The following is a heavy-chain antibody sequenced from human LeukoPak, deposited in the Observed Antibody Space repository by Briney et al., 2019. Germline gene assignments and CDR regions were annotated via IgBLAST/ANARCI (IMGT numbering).Heavy chain of an antibody. V-gene: IGHV1-69*05. D-gene: IGHD5-18*01. Sequence: GSSVKVSCKASGGTFSSYAISWVRQAPGQGLEWMGRIIPIFGTANYAQKFQGRVTITTDESTSTAYMELSSLRSEDTAVYYCASDTAMATFDYWGQGTLVTVSS. CDR3: ASDTAMATFDY. CDR1: GGTFSSYA. CDR2: IIPIFGTA. J-gene: IGHJ4*02.